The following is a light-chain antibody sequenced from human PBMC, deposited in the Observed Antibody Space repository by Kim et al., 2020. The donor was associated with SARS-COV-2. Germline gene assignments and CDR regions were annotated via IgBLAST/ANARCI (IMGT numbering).Light chain of an antibody. V-gene: IGLV3-1*01. CDR2: QDT. CDR1: RLGDQF. J-gene: IGLJ1*01. Sequence: SSELTQPPSVSVSPGQTASITCSGDRLGDQFASWYQQKPGQSPVAVIYQDTKRPSGIPERFSGSNSGNTATLTISGTQPMDEADYYCQAWDSSTANVFGT. CDR3: QAWDSSTANV.